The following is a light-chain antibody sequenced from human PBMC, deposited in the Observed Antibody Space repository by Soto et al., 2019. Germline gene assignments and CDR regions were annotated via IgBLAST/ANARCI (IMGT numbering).Light chain of an antibody. V-gene: IGKV1-33*01. CDR2: DAS. CDR3: QQYEILPIT. J-gene: IGKJ5*01. Sequence: DLQMTQSPSSVFASLGDSVTIXXQATQDINIYLNWYQQKPGKAPNIXIYDASNLEIGVPSRFSGSGSGTHFTFTISSLQTEDIGTYYCQQYEILPITFGRGTRLEIK. CDR1: QDINIY.